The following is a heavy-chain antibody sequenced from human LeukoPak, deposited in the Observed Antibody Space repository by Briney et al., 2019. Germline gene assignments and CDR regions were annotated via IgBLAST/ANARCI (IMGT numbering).Heavy chain of an antibody. V-gene: IGHV3-11*04. Sequence: KPGGSLSLSCAASGFTFSDYYMSWIRQAPGKGLEWVSYISSSGSTIYYADSVKGRFTISRDNAKNSLYLQMNSLRAEDTAVYYCARAIVVPAARGYYMDVWGKGTTVTVSS. CDR2: ISSSGSTI. CDR3: ARAIVVPAARGYYMDV. D-gene: IGHD2-2*01. J-gene: IGHJ6*03. CDR1: GFTFSDYY.